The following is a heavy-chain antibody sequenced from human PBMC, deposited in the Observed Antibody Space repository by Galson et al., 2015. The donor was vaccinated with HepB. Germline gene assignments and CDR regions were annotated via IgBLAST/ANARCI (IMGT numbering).Heavy chain of an antibody. V-gene: IGHV1-69*13. CDR3: EGRYYDSSGYNQTDY. CDR2: IIPIFGTA. J-gene: IGHJ4*02. Sequence: SVKVSCKASGGTFSSYAISWVRQAPGQGLEWMGGIIPIFGTANYAQKFQGRVTITADESTSTAYMELSSLRSEDTAVYYCEGRYYDSSGYNQTDYWGQGTLVTVSS. D-gene: IGHD3-22*01. CDR1: GGTFSSYA.